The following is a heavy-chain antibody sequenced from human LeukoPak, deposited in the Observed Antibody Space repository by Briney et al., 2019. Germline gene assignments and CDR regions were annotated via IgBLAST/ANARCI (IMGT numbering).Heavy chain of an antibody. CDR3: ARWYGGDAFDI. CDR1: GGSISSYY. J-gene: IGHJ3*02. V-gene: IGHV4-59*08. D-gene: IGHD6-13*01. Sequence: PSETLSLTCTVSGGSISSYYWSWIRQPPGKGLEWIGHIYYSGSTNYNPSLKSRVTISVDTSKNQFSLKLSSVTAADTAVYYCARWYGGDAFDIWGQGTMVTVSS. CDR2: IYYSGST.